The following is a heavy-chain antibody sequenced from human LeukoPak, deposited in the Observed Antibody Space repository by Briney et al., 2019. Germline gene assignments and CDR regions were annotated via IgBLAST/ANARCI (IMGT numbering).Heavy chain of an antibody. J-gene: IGHJ4*02. CDR3: ARFGPNKEYYFDY. D-gene: IGHD3-10*01. Sequence: ASVKVSCKVSGYTLTELSMHWVRQAPGQGLEWMGIINPSGGSTSYAQKFQGRVTMTRDTSTSTVYMELSSLRSEDTAVYYCARFGPNKEYYFDYWGQGTLVTVSS. CDR1: GYTLTELS. V-gene: IGHV1-46*01. CDR2: INPSGGST.